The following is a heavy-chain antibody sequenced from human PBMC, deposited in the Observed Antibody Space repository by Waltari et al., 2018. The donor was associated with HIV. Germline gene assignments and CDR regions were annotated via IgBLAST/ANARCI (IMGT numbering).Heavy chain of an antibody. Sequence: EVQLVESGGDLLKPGGCLRLSCAASGFTLNSVWMSWVRQAPGKGLEWVGRIKNKGDGGATDYAAAVKGRFTISRDDSKNTVYLQMNSLKIEDTAVYYCTSEEDYGSGSHFDYWGQGTLVTVST. V-gene: IGHV3-15*01. CDR2: IKNKGDGGAT. D-gene: IGHD3-10*01. CDR3: TSEEDYGSGSHFDY. CDR1: GFTLNSVW. J-gene: IGHJ4*02.